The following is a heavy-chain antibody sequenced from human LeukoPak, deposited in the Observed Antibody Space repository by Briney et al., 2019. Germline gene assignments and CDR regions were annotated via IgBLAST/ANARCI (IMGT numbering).Heavy chain of an antibody. CDR2: ISGSGGST. D-gene: IGHD2-2*02. CDR3: AKMCPLLSSTSCYNY. CDR1: GFTFSSYA. Sequence: GGSLRLSCAASGFTFSSYAMSWVRRAPGKGLEWVSAISGSGGSTYYADSVKGRFTISRDNSKNTLYLQMNSLRAEDTAVYYCAKMCPLLSSTSCYNYWGQGTLVTVSS. J-gene: IGHJ4*02. V-gene: IGHV3-23*01.